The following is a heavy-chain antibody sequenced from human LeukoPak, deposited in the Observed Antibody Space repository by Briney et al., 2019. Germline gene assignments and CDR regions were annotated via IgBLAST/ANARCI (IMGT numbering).Heavy chain of an antibody. Sequence: SVKVSCKASGGTFSSYASSWVRQAPGQGLEWMGRIIPIFGTANYAQKFQGRVTITTDESTSTAYMELSSLRSEDTAVYYCARARRGDYDYWGQGTLVTVSS. CDR1: GGTFSSYA. V-gene: IGHV1-69*05. D-gene: IGHD4-17*01. CDR3: ARARRGDYDY. CDR2: IIPIFGTA. J-gene: IGHJ4*02.